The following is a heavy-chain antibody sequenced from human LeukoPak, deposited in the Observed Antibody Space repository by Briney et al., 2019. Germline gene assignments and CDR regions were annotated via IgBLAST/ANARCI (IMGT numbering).Heavy chain of an antibody. CDR2: INPNSGGT. V-gene: IGHV1-2*06. CDR3: ARDPHGGGYDY. CDR1: GYTFTGYY. D-gene: IGHD3-16*01. Sequence: ASVKVSCKASGYTFTGYYMHWVRQAPGQGLEWMGRINPNSGGTNYAQKFQGRVTMTRDTSISTAYMELSRLRSDDTAVYCCARDPHGGGYDYWGQGTLVTVSS. J-gene: IGHJ4*02.